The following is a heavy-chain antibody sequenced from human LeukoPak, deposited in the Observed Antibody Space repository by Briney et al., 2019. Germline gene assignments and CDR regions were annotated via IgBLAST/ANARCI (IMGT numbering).Heavy chain of an antibody. J-gene: IGHJ3*02. CDR1: GFTFSDYY. Sequence: PGGSLRLSCAASGFTFSDYYMSWIRQAPGKGLEWVSYISSSGSTIYYADSVKGRFSISRDTAKNSLYLQMNSLRAEDTAVYYCARGGRVLRFLEWLSGGAFDIWGQGTMVTVSS. CDR2: ISSSGSTI. D-gene: IGHD3-3*01. CDR3: ARGGRVLRFLEWLSGGAFDI. V-gene: IGHV3-11*01.